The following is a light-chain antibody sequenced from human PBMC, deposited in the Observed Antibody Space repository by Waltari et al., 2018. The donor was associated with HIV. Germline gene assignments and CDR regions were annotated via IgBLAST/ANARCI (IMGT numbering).Light chain of an antibody. V-gene: IGLV1-47*01. CDR3: AAWDDSLSGLV. Sequence: QSVLTQPPSASGTPGQRVTISCSGSSSNIGSNYVYWYQQLPGTAPKLLIDRNIPPPSGVPDRFSGSKSGTSAALAISGLLSEDDADYYCAAWDDSLSGLVFGGGTKLTVL. CDR1: SSNIGSNY. J-gene: IGLJ2*01. CDR2: RNI.